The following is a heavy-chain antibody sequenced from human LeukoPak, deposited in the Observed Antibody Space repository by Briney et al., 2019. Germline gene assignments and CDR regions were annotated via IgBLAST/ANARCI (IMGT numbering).Heavy chain of an antibody. Sequence: SETLSLTCTVSGGSISGYYWSWIRQPPGKGLEWIGYIYYSGSTNYNPSLKSRVTISLHTSKNQFSLKLSSVTAADTAVYYCARQKSQLMSGFDYWGQGTLATVSS. D-gene: IGHD2-2*01. J-gene: IGHJ4*02. V-gene: IGHV4-59*08. CDR1: GGSISGYY. CDR3: ARQKSQLMSGFDY. CDR2: IYYSGST.